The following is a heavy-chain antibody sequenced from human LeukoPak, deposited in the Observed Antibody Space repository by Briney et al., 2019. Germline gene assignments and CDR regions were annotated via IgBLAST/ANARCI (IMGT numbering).Heavy chain of an antibody. CDR3: VRGNDYGGPHY. D-gene: IGHD4-23*01. Sequence: PGGSLRLSCAASGFTFSSHWMHWVRQAPGKGLVWVSRINSDGSSINYADSVKGRFTISRDNGKNTLFLQMNSLRAEDAAVYYCVRGNDYGGPHYWGQGTLVTVSS. CDR1: GFTFSSHW. J-gene: IGHJ4*02. V-gene: IGHV3-74*01. CDR2: INSDGSSI.